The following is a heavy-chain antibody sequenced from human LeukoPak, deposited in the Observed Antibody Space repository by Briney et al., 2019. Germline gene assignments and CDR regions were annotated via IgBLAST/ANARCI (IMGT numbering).Heavy chain of an antibody. CDR2: SSSSSSYI. CDR3: ARDRSLKQWLGH. D-gene: IGHD6-19*01. V-gene: IGHV3-21*04. CDR1: GFTFSSYS. J-gene: IGHJ4*02. Sequence: AGGSLRLSCAASGFTFSSYSMNWVRQAPGKGLEWVSSSSSSSSYIYYADSVKGRFTISRDNAKNSLYLQMNSLRAEDTAVYYCARDRSLKQWLGHWGQGTLVTVSS.